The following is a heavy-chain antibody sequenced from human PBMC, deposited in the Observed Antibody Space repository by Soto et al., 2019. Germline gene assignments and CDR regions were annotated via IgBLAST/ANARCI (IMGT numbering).Heavy chain of an antibody. CDR2: IYHSGST. CDR3: ARSEVDWYYGSGSLEG. V-gene: IGHV4-59*01. D-gene: IGHD3-10*01. J-gene: IGHJ4*02. Sequence: NPSETLSLTCTVSGGSISSYYWSWIRQPPGKGLEWIGYIYHSGSTNYNPSLKSRVTISVDTSKNQFSLKLSSVTAADTAVYYCARSEVDWYYGSGSLEGWGQGTLVTVSS. CDR1: GGSISSYY.